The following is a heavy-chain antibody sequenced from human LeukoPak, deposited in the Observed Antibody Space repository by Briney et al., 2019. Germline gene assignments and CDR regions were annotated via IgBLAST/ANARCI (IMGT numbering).Heavy chain of an antibody. V-gene: IGHV3-23*01. D-gene: IGHD5-18*01. CDR2: ISGSGGST. CDR3: AKDQGYSYGYCFDY. J-gene: IGHJ4*02. CDR1: GFTFSSYA. Sequence: GGSLRLSSAASGFTFSSYAMSWVRQAPGKGLEWVSAISGSGGSTYYADSVKGRFTISRDNSKNTLYLQMNSLRAEDTAVYYCAKDQGYSYGYCFDYWGQGTLVTVSS.